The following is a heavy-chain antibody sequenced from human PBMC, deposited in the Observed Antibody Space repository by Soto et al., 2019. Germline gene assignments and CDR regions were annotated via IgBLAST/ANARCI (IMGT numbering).Heavy chain of an antibody. CDR3: GRDYLISTSCYPGYYCSGMAD. CDR2: ITAGTGNT. Sequence: ASVKVSCKASGYPFTSYAMHWLRQAHGQRFEWMGWITAGTGNTKYSQKFQGRVTITRDTSASTAYMELSSLRSEDPAVYYCGRDYLISTSCYPGYYCSGMADGGKETMVTASS. D-gene: IGHD2-2*01. CDR1: GYPFTSYA. J-gene: IGHJ6*01. V-gene: IGHV1-3*01.